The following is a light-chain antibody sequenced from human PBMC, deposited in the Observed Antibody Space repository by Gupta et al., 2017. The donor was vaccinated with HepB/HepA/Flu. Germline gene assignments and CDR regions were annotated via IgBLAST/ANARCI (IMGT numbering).Light chain of an antibody. Sequence: QSALPQPPAASGSPGQSVTSSCPGTSSDVGGDNYVSWYQQHPGKVPKLMIYEVTKRPSGVPDRFSGSKSGNTASLTVSGLQAEDEADYYFSAYVGTNTVIFGGGTKLTVL. J-gene: IGLJ2*01. CDR2: EVT. V-gene: IGLV2-8*01. CDR3: SAYVGTNTVI. CDR1: SSDVGGDNY.